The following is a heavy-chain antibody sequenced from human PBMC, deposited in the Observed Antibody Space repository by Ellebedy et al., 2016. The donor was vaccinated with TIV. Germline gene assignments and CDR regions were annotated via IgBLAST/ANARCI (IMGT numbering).Heavy chain of an antibody. CDR1: GYSFTSYW. Sequence: GESLKISCKGSGYSFTSYWIGWVRQMPGKGLEWMGIIYPGDSDTRYSPSFQGQVTISADKSISTAYLQWSSLKASDTAMYYCARGVGATTWTNWFDPWGQGTLVTVSS. D-gene: IGHD1-26*01. CDR3: ARGVGATTWTNWFDP. J-gene: IGHJ5*02. CDR2: IYPGDSDT. V-gene: IGHV5-51*01.